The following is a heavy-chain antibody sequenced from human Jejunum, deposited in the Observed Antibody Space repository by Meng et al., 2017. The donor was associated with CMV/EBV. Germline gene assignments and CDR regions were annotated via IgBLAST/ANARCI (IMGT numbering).Heavy chain of an antibody. V-gene: IGHV4-4*02. CDR3: ARGRTCSITSCYRGPSLDY. CDR2: IYSSGEI. J-gene: IGHJ4*02. CDR1: SW. D-gene: IGHD2-2*02. Sequence: SWWNWVRQAPGKGLEWIGEIYSSGEINYNPSLKGRVTISMENSKNQFSLKLNSVTAADTAVYYCARGRTCSITSCYRGPSLDYWGQGTLVTVSS.